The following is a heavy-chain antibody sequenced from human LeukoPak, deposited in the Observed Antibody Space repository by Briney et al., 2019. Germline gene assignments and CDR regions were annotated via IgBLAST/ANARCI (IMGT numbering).Heavy chain of an antibody. CDR2: INSDGSST. CDR3: ARSHDYGDFSFDY. J-gene: IGHJ4*02. V-gene: IGHV3-74*01. D-gene: IGHD4-17*01. CDR1: GFTFGSYW. Sequence: GGSLRLSCAASGFTFGSYWMHWVRQAPGKGLVWVSRINSDGSSTSYADSVKGRFTISRDNAKNTLYLQMNSLRAEDTAVYYCARSHDYGDFSFDYWGQGTLVTVSS.